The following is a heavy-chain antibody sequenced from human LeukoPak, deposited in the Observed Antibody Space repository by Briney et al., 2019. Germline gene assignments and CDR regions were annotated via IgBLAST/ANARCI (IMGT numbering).Heavy chain of an antibody. V-gene: IGHV4-34*01. J-gene: IGHJ4*02. D-gene: IGHD2-15*01. CDR2: INHSGST. CDR1: GGSFSGYY. Sequence: SETLSLTCAVYGGSFSGYYWSWIRQPPGKGLEWIGEINHSGSTNYNPSLKSRVTISVDTSKNQFSLRLSSVTAADTAVYYCARGVGYCSGGSCYAHADYFDYWGQGTLVTVSS. CDR3: ARGVGYCSGGSCYAHADYFDY.